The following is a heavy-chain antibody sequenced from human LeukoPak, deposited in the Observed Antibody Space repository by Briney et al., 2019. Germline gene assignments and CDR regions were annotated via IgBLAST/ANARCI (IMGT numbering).Heavy chain of an antibody. D-gene: IGHD4-11*01. CDR2: ISGSGGSS. Sequence: GGSLRLSCAASGFTFSSYAMSWVRQAPGKGLEWVSAISGSGGSSYYADSVKGRFTISRDNSKNTLYLQMNSLRAEDTAVYYCAKDSNAPLYGMDVWGQGTTVTVSS. CDR3: AKDSNAPLYGMDV. V-gene: IGHV3-23*01. CDR1: GFTFSSYA. J-gene: IGHJ6*02.